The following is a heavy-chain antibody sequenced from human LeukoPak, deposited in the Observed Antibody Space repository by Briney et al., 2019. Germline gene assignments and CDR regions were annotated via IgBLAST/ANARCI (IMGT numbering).Heavy chain of an antibody. D-gene: IGHD3-22*01. V-gene: IGHV4-4*07. Sequence: SETLSLTCTVSGGSISSYYWSWIRQPAGKGLEWIGRIYTSGSTNYNPSLKSRVTMSVDTSKNQFSLKLSSVTAADTAVYYCARVYDSSGYYPYYFDYWGQGTLVTVSS. CDR3: ARVYDSSGYYPYYFDY. CDR1: GGSISSYY. CDR2: IYTSGST. J-gene: IGHJ4*02.